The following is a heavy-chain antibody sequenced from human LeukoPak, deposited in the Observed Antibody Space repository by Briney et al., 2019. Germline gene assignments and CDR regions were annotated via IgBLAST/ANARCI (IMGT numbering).Heavy chain of an antibody. D-gene: IGHD5-18*01. Sequence: ASVKVSCKASGYTFTVYSINWLRQAPGQGLEWMGWITTSTGKPTYAQGFTGRFVFSLDTSVSTTYLHIDSLKAEDTAVYYCARDASMVNFDYWGQGSLVTVSS. J-gene: IGHJ4*02. V-gene: IGHV7-4-1*01. CDR2: ITTSTGKP. CDR3: ARDASMVNFDY. CDR1: GYTFTVYS.